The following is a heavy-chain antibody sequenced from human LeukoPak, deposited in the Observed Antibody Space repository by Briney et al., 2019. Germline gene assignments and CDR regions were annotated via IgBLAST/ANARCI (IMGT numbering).Heavy chain of an antibody. CDR2: ISGNDGST. Sequence: GGTLRLSCAASGFTFSSYVMSWVRQAPGKGLEWVSLISGNDGSTYYADSVKGRFTISRDNSKNTLYLQMSSLRADDTAVYYCARRSVTTFDYWGQGTLVTVSS. D-gene: IGHD4-17*01. V-gene: IGHV3-23*01. J-gene: IGHJ4*02. CDR1: GFTFSSYV. CDR3: ARRSVTTFDY.